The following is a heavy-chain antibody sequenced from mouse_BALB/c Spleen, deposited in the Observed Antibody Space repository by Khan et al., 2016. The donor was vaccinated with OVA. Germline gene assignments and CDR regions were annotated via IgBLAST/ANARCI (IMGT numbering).Heavy chain of an antibody. J-gene: IGHJ3*01. V-gene: IGHV1-4*01. Sequence: QVQLKESGAELARPGASVKMSCKASGYTFTSYTIHWIKLRPGQGLEWIGYITPSNGYTNYNQKFRDKATLTADKSSTTAYMQLSSLTSDDSAVYNCVRDGAYHRNDGWFAYWGQVTLVTVSA. CDR3: VRDGAYHRNDGWFAY. CDR2: ITPSNGYT. D-gene: IGHD2-14*01. CDR1: GYTFTSYT.